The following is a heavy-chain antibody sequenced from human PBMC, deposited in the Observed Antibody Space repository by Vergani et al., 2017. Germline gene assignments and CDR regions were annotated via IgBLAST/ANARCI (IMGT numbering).Heavy chain of an antibody. Sequence: EVQMVESGGGLVKPGGSLRLSCEASGFSFPGYAMSWVRQAPGKGLEWVSSVSGSSATPYYADSVKGRFIISRDNSKNTLHLQMNSLRADDTAVYYCTKGSRGYTGYFFDYRGQGTLATVS. J-gene: IGHJ4*02. CDR2: VSGSSATP. V-gene: IGHV3-23*04. CDR1: GFSFPGYA. CDR3: TKGSRGYTGYFFDY. D-gene: IGHD5-12*01.